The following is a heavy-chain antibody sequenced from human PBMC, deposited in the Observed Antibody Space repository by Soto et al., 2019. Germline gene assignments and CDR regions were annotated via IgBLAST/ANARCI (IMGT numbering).Heavy chain of an antibody. CDR2: IYSGGST. J-gene: IGHJ4*02. CDR3: ARDRFGELFTASFDY. V-gene: IGHV3-66*01. D-gene: IGHD3-10*01. Sequence: GGSLRLSCAASGFTVSSNYMSWVRQAPGKGLEWVSVIYSGGSTYYADSVKGRFTISRDNSKNTLYLQMNSLRAEDTAVYYCARDRFGELFTASFDYWGQGTLVTVSS. CDR1: GFTVSSNY.